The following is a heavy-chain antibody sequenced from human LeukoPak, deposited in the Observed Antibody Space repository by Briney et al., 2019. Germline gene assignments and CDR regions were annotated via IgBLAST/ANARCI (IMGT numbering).Heavy chain of an antibody. CDR1: GYTFTGYC. CDR2: INPNSGGT. CDR3: ARDRGYCSSTSCYYYYGMDV. V-gene: IGHV1-2*02. J-gene: IGHJ6*02. Sequence: ASVKVSCKASGYTFTGYCMHWVRQAPGQGLEWMGWINPNSGGTNYAQKFQGRVTMTRDTSISTAYMELSRLRSDDTAVYYCARDRGYCSSTSCYYYYGMDVWGQGTTVTVSS. D-gene: IGHD2-2*01.